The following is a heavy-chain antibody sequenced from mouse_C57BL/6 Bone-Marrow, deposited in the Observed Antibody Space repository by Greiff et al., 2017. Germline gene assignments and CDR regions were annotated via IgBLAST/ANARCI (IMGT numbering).Heavy chain of an antibody. Sequence: QVQLQQSGAELMKPGASVKLSCKATGYTFTGYWIEWVKQRPGHGLEWIGEILPGSGSTNYNEKFKGKATFTADTSSNTAYMQLSSLTIEDSAIYYCARFPLYYGSSSLAMDYWGQGTSVTVSS. V-gene: IGHV1-9*01. CDR3: ARFPLYYGSSSLAMDY. CDR1: GYTFTGYW. D-gene: IGHD1-1*01. J-gene: IGHJ4*01. CDR2: ILPGSGST.